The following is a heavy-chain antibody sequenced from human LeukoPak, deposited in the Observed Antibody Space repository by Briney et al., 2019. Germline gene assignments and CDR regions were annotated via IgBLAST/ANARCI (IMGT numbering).Heavy chain of an antibody. J-gene: IGHJ6*02. CDR3: ARDPYSSTWSYGMDV. CDR2: IKQDGSEE. CDR1: GFTFSSYW. Sequence: GGSLRLSCAASGFTFSSYWMSWVRQAPGQGLEWVANIKQDGSEEVYVDSVKGRFTISRDNAKNSLFLQMNTLRAEDTAVYYCARDPYSSTWSYGMDVWGQGTTVIVSS. V-gene: IGHV3-7*05. D-gene: IGHD6-6*01.